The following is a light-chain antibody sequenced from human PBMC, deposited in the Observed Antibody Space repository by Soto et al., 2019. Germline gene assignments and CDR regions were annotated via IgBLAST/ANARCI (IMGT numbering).Light chain of an antibody. V-gene: IGLV2-14*03. Sequence: QSALTQPASVSGSPGQSITISCTGTSSYVGAYSYVSWYQQYPGKAPKLMIYDVTSRPSGVSNRFSGSKSGNAASLTISGLQAEDEADYYCCSYTSSRSLVFGTGTKATVL. J-gene: IGLJ1*01. CDR2: DVT. CDR1: SSYVGAYSY. CDR3: CSYTSSRSLV.